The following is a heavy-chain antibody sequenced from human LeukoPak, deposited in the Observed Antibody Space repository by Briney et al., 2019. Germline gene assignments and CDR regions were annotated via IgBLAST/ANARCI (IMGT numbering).Heavy chain of an antibody. Sequence: GGSLRLSCAVSGFSVSTYGMSRVRLAPGKGVEGLSAISVDGETTWYADSVKGRFFISRDNSRNTLYLQMNSLRAEDTAVYYCAQGYSSGWYPNWGQGSLVSVSS. V-gene: IGHV3-23*01. J-gene: IGHJ4*02. CDR1: GFSVSTYG. D-gene: IGHD6-19*01. CDR2: ISVDGETT. CDR3: AQGYSSGWYPN.